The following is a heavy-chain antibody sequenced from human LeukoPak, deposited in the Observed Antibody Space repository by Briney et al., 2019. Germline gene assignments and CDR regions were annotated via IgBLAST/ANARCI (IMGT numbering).Heavy chain of an antibody. CDR3: TRSPSLGGSYWGFDY. CDR1: GFTFSSYG. CDR2: ISYDGSNK. J-gene: IGHJ4*02. V-gene: IGHV3-30*03. Sequence: GRSLRLSCAASGFTFSSYGMHWVRQAPGKGLEWVAVISYDGSNKYYADSVKGRFTISRDNSKNTLYLQMNSLRAEDTAVYYCTRSPSLGGSYWGFDYWGQGTLLTVSS. D-gene: IGHD1-26*01.